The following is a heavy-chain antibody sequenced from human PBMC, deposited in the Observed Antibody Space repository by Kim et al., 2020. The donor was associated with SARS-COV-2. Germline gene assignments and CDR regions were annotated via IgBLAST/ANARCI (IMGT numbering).Heavy chain of an antibody. CDR3: ARTYYDILTGYYPYYFDY. V-gene: IGHV4-59*01. D-gene: IGHD3-9*01. J-gene: IGHJ4*02. Sequence: KSRVTNSGDTSKNQFSLKLSSVTAADTAVYYCARTYYDILTGYYPYYFDYWGQGTLVTVSS.